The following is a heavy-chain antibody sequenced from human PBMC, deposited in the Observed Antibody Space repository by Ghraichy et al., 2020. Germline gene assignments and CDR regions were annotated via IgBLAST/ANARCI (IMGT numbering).Heavy chain of an antibody. CDR2: IRYDGSNK. CDR3: AKNRGTLAARLRTYGMDV. J-gene: IGHJ6*02. D-gene: IGHD6-6*01. V-gene: IGHV3-30*02. CDR1: GFTFSSYG. Sequence: GGSLRLSCAASGFTFSSYGMHWVRQAPGKGLEWVAFIRYDGSNKYYADSVKGRFTISRDNSKNTLYLQMNSLRAEDTAVYYCAKNRGTLAARLRTYGMDVWGQGTTVTVSS.